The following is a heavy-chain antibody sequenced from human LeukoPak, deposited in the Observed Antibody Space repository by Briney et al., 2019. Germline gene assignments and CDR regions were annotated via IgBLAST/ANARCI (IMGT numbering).Heavy chain of an antibody. CDR3: ARGRRRIASGGRRWFDP. CDR2: INPNSGGT. V-gene: IGHV1-2*02. J-gene: IGHJ5*02. D-gene: IGHD6-13*01. CDR1: GYTFTGYY. Sequence: ASVKVSCKASGYTFTGYYMHWVRQAPAQGLEWMGWINPNSGGTKYAQKFQGRVTMTSDTSISQAYMELRRLRSDDTAVYYCARGRRRIASGGRRWFDPGGEGTLVTVSS.